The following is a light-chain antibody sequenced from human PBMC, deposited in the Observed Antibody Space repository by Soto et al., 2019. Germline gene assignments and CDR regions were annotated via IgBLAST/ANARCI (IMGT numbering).Light chain of an antibody. J-gene: IGKJ4*01. CDR3: QQSLSTLLT. V-gene: IGKV1-39*01. CDR1: QSISGY. Sequence: DIQMTQSPSSLSASVGDRVTITCRASQSISGYLNWYQQKPGKAPKVLISGASTLHNGVPSRFSGRGSGTDFTLTISSLQPEDVETYYCQQSLSTLLTFGAGTKVDIX. CDR2: GAS.